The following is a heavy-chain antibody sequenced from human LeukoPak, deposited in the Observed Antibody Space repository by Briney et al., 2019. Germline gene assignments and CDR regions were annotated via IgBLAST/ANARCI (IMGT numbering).Heavy chain of an antibody. V-gene: IGHV3-53*04. J-gene: IGHJ4*02. CDR3: ARDLEGPGMLGY. D-gene: IGHD3-10*02. Sequence: GGSLRPSCAASGFTVSSNYMSWVRQAPGKGLEWVSVTHSGGSTYYADSVKGRFTISRHNSKTMLYLQMNSLRAEDTAVYYCARDLEGPGMLGYWGQGTLVTVSS. CDR2: THSGGST. CDR1: GFTVSSNY.